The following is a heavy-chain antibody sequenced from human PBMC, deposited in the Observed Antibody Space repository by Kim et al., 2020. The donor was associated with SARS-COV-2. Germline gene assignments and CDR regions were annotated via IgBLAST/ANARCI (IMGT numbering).Heavy chain of an antibody. D-gene: IGHD6-13*01. J-gene: IGHJ3*02. V-gene: IGHV3-23*01. CDR3: AKGPILAAVRAFDI. Sequence: ADSVKGRFTISRDNSKNTLYLQMNSLRAEDTAVYYCAKGPILAAVRAFDIWGQGTMVTVSS.